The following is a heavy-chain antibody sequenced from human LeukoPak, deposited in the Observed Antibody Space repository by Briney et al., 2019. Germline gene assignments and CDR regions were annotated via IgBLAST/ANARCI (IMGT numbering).Heavy chain of an antibody. CDR2: VHLNGAT. J-gene: IGHJ4*02. Sequence: SETLSLTCAVSGGSITTTNWWSWARQPPGKGLEWIGEVHLNGATNYNPSLESRFSMSIDRSNNHLSLEVTSVTAADTAMYYCTRESGAFSPFGFWGQGTLVTVSS. CDR1: GGSITTTNW. CDR3: TRESGAFSPFGF. D-gene: IGHD1-26*01. V-gene: IGHV4-4*02.